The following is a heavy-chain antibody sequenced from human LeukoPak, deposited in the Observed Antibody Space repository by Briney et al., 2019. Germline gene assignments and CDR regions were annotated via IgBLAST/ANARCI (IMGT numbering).Heavy chain of an antibody. D-gene: IGHD3-9*01. V-gene: IGHV4-59*01. J-gene: IGHJ6*02. CDR3: ASVSLTGGNGMDV. Sequence: SETLSLTCTVSGGSISSYYWSWIRQPPGKGLEWIGYIYYSGSTNYNPSLKSRVTISVDTSKNQFSLKLSSVTAADTAVYYCASVSLTGGNGMDVWGQGTTVTVSS. CDR2: IYYSGST. CDR1: GGSISSYY.